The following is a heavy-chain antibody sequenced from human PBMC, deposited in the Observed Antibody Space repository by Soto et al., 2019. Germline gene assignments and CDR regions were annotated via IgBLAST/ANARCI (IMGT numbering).Heavy chain of an antibody. CDR3: ARQARSGYYDFWSGYTPFDY. J-gene: IGHJ4*02. CDR2: IYYSGST. Sequence: QLQLQESGPGLVKPSETLSLTCTVSGGSISSSSYYWGWIRQPPGKGLEWIRSIYYSGSTYYNPSLKSRVTISVDTSKNQFSLKLSSVTAADTAVYYCARQARSGYYDFWSGYTPFDYWGQGTLVTVSS. D-gene: IGHD3-3*01. CDR1: GGSISSSSYY. V-gene: IGHV4-39*01.